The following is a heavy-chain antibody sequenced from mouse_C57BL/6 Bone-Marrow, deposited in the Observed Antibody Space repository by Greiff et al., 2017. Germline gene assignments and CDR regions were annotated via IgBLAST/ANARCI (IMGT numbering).Heavy chain of an antibody. D-gene: IGHD2-1*01. CDR1: GFSLTSYG. Sequence: QVQLKESGPGLVQPSQSLSITCTVSGFSLTSYGVHWVRQSPGKGLEWLGVIWRGGSTDYNASFMSRLGITKDNSKSPVFFKMNSLQADDTAIYYCAKNVYYIGAMDYWGQGTSVTVSS. J-gene: IGHJ4*01. CDR2: IWRGGST. CDR3: AKNVYYIGAMDY. V-gene: IGHV2-5*01.